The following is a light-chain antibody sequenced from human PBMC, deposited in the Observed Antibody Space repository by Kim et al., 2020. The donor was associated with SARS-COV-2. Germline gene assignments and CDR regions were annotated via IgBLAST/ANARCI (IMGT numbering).Light chain of an antibody. CDR3: QQYDTSSGT. CDR1: QSIGDS. V-gene: IGKV1-5*03. Sequence: DIQVTQSPSTLSASVGDSVTITCRASQSIGDSLAWYQHKAGKAPKVLIYKTSSLKNGVPSRFSGSGSGTEFTLTISSLQPEDFATYYCQQYDTSSGTFGQGTKLEI. J-gene: IGKJ2*01. CDR2: KTS.